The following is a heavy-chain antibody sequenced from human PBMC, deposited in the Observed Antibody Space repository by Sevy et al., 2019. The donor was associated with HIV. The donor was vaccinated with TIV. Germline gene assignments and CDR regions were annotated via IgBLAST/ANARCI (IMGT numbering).Heavy chain of an antibody. Sequence: GGSLRLSCAASGFSFSSYWMHWVRQAPGKGLEWVANIKQDESEKYYAASVKGRFTISRDNAKNSVYLQMNSLRPEDTAIYYCARGKSGSFDYWGQGTLVTVSS. D-gene: IGHD3-3*01. CDR2: IKQDESEK. J-gene: IGHJ4*02. CDR3: ARGKSGSFDY. V-gene: IGHV3-7*03. CDR1: GFSFSSYW.